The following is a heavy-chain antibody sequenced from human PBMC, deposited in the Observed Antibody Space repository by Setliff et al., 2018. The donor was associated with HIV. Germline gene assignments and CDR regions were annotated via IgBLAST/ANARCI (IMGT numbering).Heavy chain of an antibody. CDR1: GYTFTSYG. CDR2: VIPIFGTA. CDR3: AKYAIAAPYYFDY. V-gene: IGHV1-69*13. J-gene: IGHJ4*02. D-gene: IGHD2-8*01. Sequence: SVKVSCKASGYTFTSYGISWVRQAPGRGLEWMGGVIPIFGTANYAQNFQGRVTITADESTSTAYVELSSLTSEDTAIYYCAKYAIAAPYYFDYWGQGTLVTVSS.